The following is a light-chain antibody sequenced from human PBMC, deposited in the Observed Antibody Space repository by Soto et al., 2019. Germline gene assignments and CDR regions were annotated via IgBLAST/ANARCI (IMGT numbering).Light chain of an antibody. CDR2: DVN. Sequence: QSALTQPASVSGSPGQSITISCTGTSSDVGGYNYVSWYQQHPGKAPKLMIYDVNNRPSGVSNRFSGSKSGNTAALTISGLQAEDEADYYCTSYTTSDTLVVFGGGPKLTVL. J-gene: IGLJ2*01. CDR3: TSYTTSDTLVV. V-gene: IGLV2-14*01. CDR1: SSDVGGYNY.